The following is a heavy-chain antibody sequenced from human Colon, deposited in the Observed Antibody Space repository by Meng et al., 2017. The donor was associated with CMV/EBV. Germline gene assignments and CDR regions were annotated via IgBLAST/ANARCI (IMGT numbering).Heavy chain of an antibody. CDR2: INPIPGGT. V-gene: IGHV1-2*02. Sequence: HVLRVLSGARVKVRWASVKVACKASGYTFTCYFSSWVRQAPGKGLGWLGVINPIPGGTNYAQKFQGRVTMTRDTSMNTAYMELSRLRSDDTAVYYCASLSGGDFDYWGQGTLVTVSS. CDR3: ASLSGGDFDY. J-gene: IGHJ4*02. CDR1: GYTFTCYF. D-gene: IGHD1-26*01.